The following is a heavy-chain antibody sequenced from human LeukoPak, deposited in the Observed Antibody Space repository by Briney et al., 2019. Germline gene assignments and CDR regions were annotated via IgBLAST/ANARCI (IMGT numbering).Heavy chain of an antibody. J-gene: IGHJ4*02. CDR3: ARSLDY. CDR1: GFTFSSYA. CDR2: ISYDGSKK. Sequence: GGSLRLSCAASGFTFSSYAMDWIRQAPGKGLEWVAVISYDGSKKYYADSVRGRFTIPRDNSKNTVYLQMNSLRGDDTAVYYCARSLDYWGQGTLVTVSS. V-gene: IGHV3-30-3*01.